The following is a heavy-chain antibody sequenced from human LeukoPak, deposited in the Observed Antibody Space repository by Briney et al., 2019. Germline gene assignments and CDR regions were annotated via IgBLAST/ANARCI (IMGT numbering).Heavy chain of an antibody. D-gene: IGHD6-13*01. V-gene: IGHV1-18*01. Sequence: ASVKVSCKASGFTFTSYGISWVRQAPGQGLEWMGWISAYNGNTNYAQELQGRVTMTTDTSTSTAYMELRSLRSDDTAVYYCARDLYSSSWFDGYYYYYGMDVWGQGTTVTVSS. CDR1: GFTFTSYG. CDR2: ISAYNGNT. CDR3: ARDLYSSSWFDGYYYYYGMDV. J-gene: IGHJ6*02.